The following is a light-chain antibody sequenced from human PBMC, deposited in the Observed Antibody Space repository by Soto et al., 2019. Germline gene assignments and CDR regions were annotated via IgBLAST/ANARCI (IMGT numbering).Light chain of an antibody. V-gene: IGKV3-20*01. CDR2: AAS. CDR1: QSVTYRY. J-gene: IGKJ1*01. CDR3: QQYGNSPWT. Sequence: ETVLTQSPGTLALSPGERVTLSCRASQSVTYRYLAWYQQKPGQAPRLLIYAASTRATGIPDRFSGSGSGTDFTFIISRLEPGDFAVYYCQQYGNSPWTFGQGTKVEIK.